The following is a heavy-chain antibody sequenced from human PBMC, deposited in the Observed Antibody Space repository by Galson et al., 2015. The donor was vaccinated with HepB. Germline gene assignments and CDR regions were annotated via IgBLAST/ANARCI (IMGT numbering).Heavy chain of an antibody. Sequence: SVKVSCKASGFTFTSSAVQWVRQARGQRLEWIGWIVVGSGNTNYAQKFQERVTITRDMSTSTAYMELSSLRSEDTAVYYCAADRNYDFWSGYYPPLGAFDIWGQGTMVTVSS. CDR3: AADRNYDFWSGYYPPLGAFDI. V-gene: IGHV1-58*01. D-gene: IGHD3-3*01. J-gene: IGHJ3*02. CDR1: GFTFTSSA. CDR2: IVVGSGNT.